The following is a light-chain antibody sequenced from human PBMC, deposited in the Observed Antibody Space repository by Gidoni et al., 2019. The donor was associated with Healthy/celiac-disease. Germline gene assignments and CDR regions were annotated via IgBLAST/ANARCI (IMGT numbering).Light chain of an antibody. CDR1: QSLLHSNGYNY. CDR2: LGS. Sequence: DIVMTQSPLSLPVTPGEPASIACRSSQSLLHSNGYNYLDWYLQKPGQSPQLLIYLGSNRASGVPDRFSGSGEGTDFTLKISRLEAEDVGVYYCMQALQTPPTFGQXTKGEIK. CDR3: MQALQTPPT. J-gene: IGKJ1*01. V-gene: IGKV2-28*01.